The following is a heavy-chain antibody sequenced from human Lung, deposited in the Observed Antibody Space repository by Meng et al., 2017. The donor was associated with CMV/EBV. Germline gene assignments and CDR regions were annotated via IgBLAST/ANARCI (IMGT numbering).Heavy chain of an antibody. CDR1: GFTFDDYA. D-gene: IGHD6-13*01. Sequence: GGSLRLSCAASGFTFDDYAMHWVRQAPGKGLEWVSGISWNSGSIGYADSVKGRFTISRDNAKNSLYLQMNSLRAEDTALYYCAKDIHSSSFQLRSPDSYYCYCGMDYWGQGTTVTVSS. CDR2: ISWNSGSI. J-gene: IGHJ6*02. V-gene: IGHV3-9*01. CDR3: AKDIHSSSFQLRSPDSYYCYCGMDY.